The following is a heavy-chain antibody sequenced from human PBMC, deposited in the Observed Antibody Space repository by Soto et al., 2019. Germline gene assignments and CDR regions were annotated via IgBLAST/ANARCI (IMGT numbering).Heavy chain of an antibody. CDR2: ITSSGART. J-gene: IGHJ6*03. CDR3: ANDCLGGGTCKPIWHDNAMDA. V-gene: IGHV3-23*01. D-gene: IGHD1-1*01. CDR1: GFIFSKYA. Sequence: PGGSLRLSCAASGFIFSKYAMVWGRQAPGKGLEWVAGITSSGARTYYADSVKGRFTASRDNSKDTLYLEMDSLTVADTAVSYCANDCLGGGTCKPIWHDNAMDAWGEGTKVTVSS.